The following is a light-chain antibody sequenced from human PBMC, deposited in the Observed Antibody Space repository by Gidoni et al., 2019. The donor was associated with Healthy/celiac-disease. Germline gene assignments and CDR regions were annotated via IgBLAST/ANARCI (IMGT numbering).Light chain of an antibody. CDR2: KAS. CDR1: QSISSW. Sequence: DIQMTQSPSTLSASVGDRVTITCRASQSISSWLAWYQQKPGKAPKLLIYKASSLESGVPSRFSGSGSGTECTLTISSLQPDDFATYYCQQKGTFGQGTKVEIK. J-gene: IGKJ1*01. CDR3: QQKGT. V-gene: IGKV1-5*03.